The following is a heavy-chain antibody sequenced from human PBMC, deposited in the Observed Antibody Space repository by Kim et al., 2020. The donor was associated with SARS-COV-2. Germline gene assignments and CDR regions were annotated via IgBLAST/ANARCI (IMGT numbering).Heavy chain of an antibody. Sequence: GGSLRLSCAASGFTFSSYGMHWVRQAPGKGLEWVAVISYDGSNKYYADSVKGRFTISRDNSKNTLYLQMNSLRAEDTAVYYCAKDLYYGTARKSAYYYG. CDR2: ISYDGSNK. CDR1: GFTFSSYG. J-gene: IGHJ6*01. CDR3: AKDLYYGTARKSAYYYG. D-gene: IGHD3-3*01. V-gene: IGHV3-30*18.